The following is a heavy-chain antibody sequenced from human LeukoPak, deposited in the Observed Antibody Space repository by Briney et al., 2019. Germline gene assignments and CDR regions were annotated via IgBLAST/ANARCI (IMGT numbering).Heavy chain of an antibody. V-gene: IGHV1-18*01. Sequence: ASVKASXKXXXYTFTSYGISWVRQAPGQGLEWMGWISAYNGNTNYAQKLQGRVTMTTDTSTSTAYMELRSLRSDDTAVYYCARDRRIAVAGTIMSYWGQGTLVTVSS. J-gene: IGHJ4*02. D-gene: IGHD6-19*01. CDR1: XYTFTSYG. CDR2: ISAYNGNT. CDR3: ARDRRIAVAGTIMSY.